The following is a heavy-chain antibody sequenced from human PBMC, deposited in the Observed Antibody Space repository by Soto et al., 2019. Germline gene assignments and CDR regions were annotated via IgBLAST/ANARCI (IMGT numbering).Heavy chain of an antibody. CDR3: AKHGGEVPYDYVDV. V-gene: IGHV3-23*04. CDR2: ISRSGGST. CDR1: GFTFRKFA. D-gene: IGHD3-10*01. Sequence: EVQLVESGGGYVQPGGSLRLSCAASGFTFRKFAMSWVRQALGKGLVWVSGISRSGGSTYYADSVKGRCTISRDNSKNTLYLQIDSLRVGDTATYYCAKHGGEVPYDYVDVCGQGTPVTVSS. J-gene: IGHJ6*02.